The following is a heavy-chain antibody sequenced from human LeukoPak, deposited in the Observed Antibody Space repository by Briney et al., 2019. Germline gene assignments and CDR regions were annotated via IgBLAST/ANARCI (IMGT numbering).Heavy chain of an antibody. CDR3: AKGAANWGSRGYYFDC. Sequence: GGSLRLSCAASGFSFSSYSMNWVRQAPGKGLEWVSSISSSSDYIHYADSVKGRFTISRDKSKSTLYLQMNSLRAEDTAVYYCAKGAANWGSRGYYFDCWGQGTLVTVSS. J-gene: IGHJ4*02. CDR2: ISSSSDYI. CDR1: GFSFSSYS. D-gene: IGHD7-27*01. V-gene: IGHV3-21*04.